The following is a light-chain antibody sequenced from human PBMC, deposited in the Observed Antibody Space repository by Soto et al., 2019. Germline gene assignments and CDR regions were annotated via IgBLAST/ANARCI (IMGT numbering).Light chain of an antibody. CDR2: AAS. Sequence: IQMTQSPSSLSASVGDSVTITCRASRGISTYINWYQQKPGKAPDLLIYAASNVRSGVPSRFSGSGSGTDFTLKISSLQPEDYATYYYQQSYNTPITFGQGTRLEIK. V-gene: IGKV1-39*01. CDR3: QQSYNTPIT. CDR1: RGISTY. J-gene: IGKJ5*01.